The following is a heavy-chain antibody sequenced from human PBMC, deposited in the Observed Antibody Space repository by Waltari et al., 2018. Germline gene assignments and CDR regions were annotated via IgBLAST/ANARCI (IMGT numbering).Heavy chain of an antibody. V-gene: IGHV4-39*01. D-gene: IGHD3-10*01. CDR3: AGSMVRGVISNWYFDL. CDR2: IYYSGST. Sequence: QLQLQESGPGLVKPSETLSLTCTVSAGSISSSSYYWGWIRQPPGKGLEWIGSIYYSGSTYYNPSRKSRVTISVDTSKNQFSLKLSSVTAADTAVYYCAGSMVRGVISNWYFDLWGRGTLVTVSS. CDR1: AGSISSSSYY. J-gene: IGHJ2*01.